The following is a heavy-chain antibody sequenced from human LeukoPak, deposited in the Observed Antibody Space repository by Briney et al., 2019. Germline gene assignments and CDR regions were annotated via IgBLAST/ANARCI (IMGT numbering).Heavy chain of an antibody. CDR3: AREAAYDDGRYGMDV. D-gene: IGHD3-22*01. J-gene: IGHJ6*02. CDR1: GGSISSGYW. Sequence: PSETLSLTCAVSGGSISSGYWWSWVRQPPGKGLEWIGEIYHSGSTNYNPSLKSRVTISVDKSKNQCSLKLSSVTAADTAVYYCAREAAYDDGRYGMDVWGQGTTVTVSS. CDR2: IYHSGST. V-gene: IGHV4-4*02.